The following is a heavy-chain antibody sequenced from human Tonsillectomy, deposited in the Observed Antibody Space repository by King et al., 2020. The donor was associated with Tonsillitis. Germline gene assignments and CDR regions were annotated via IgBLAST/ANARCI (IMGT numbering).Heavy chain of an antibody. CDR2: IKEDGGEK. D-gene: IGHD4-17*01. CDR3: ARDRTVTRDHNWFDP. J-gene: IGHJ5*02. V-gene: IGHV3-7*03. CDR1: GFRFSNYW. Sequence: VQLVESGGGLVQPGGSLRLSCAASGFRFSNYWMSWVRQAPGKGLEWVAHIKEDGGEKYYVDSVRGRFTISRDNAMNSVDLQMNSLRAEDTAVYYCARDRTVTRDHNWFDPWGQGTRVTVSS.